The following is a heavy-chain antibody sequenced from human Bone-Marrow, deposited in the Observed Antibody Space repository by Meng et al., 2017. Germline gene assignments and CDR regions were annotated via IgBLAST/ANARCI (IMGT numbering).Heavy chain of an antibody. CDR2: INHSGST. CDR3: ARVGVVVITPNWFDP. CDR1: GGSFSGYY. Sequence: QVRVEQGAAGLLKPSETLSLTCAVYGGSFSGYYWSWIRQPPGKGLEWIGEINHSGSTNYNPSLKSRVTISVDTSKNQFSLKLSSVTAADTAVYYCARVGVVVITPNWFDPWGQGTLVTVSS. D-gene: IGHD3-22*01. J-gene: IGHJ5*02. V-gene: IGHV4-34*01.